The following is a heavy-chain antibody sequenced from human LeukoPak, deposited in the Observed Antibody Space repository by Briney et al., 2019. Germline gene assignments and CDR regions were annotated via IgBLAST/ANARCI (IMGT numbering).Heavy chain of an antibody. V-gene: IGHV1-3*01. J-gene: IGHJ4*02. CDR3: ARDMGSGSLHY. CDR2: INSGNGDT. D-gene: IGHD1-26*01. CDR1: GYTFTTYA. Sequence: ASVKVSCKASGYTFTTYAIHWVRQAPGQRLEWLGWINSGNGDTRYSQTFQGRVTITRDTSASTAYMELSSLRPEDTAMYYCARDMGSGSLHYWGQGTLVTVSS.